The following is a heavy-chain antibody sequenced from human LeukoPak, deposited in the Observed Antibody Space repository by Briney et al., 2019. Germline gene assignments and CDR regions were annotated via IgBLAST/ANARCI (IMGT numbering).Heavy chain of an antibody. V-gene: IGHV4-4*07. CDR2: IYTSGST. J-gene: IGHJ3*02. CDR3: ARAAYCGGDCLYDAFDI. CDR1: GASISSYY. Sequence: KSSETLSLTCTVSGASISSYYWSWIRQPAGKGLEWIGRIYTSGSTNYNPSLKSRVTMSVDTSKNQFSLKLSSVTAADTAVYYCARAAYCGGDCLYDAFDIWGQGTMVTVSS. D-gene: IGHD2-21*02.